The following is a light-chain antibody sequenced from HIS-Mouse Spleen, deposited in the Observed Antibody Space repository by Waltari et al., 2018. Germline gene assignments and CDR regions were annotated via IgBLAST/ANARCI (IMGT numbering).Light chain of an antibody. CDR2: EGS. CDR1: SSDVGSYTL. Sequence: QSALTQPASGSGSPGQSITISCTGTSSDVGSYTLVSWYQQHPGKAPKLMIYEGSKRPSGVSNRFSGSKSGNTASLTISGLQAEDEADYYCCSYAGSSTFGVFGGGTKLTVL. CDR3: CSYAGSSTFGV. V-gene: IGLV2-23*03. J-gene: IGLJ3*02.